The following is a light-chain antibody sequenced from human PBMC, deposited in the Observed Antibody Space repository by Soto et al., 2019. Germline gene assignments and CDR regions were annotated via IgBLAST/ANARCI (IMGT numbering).Light chain of an antibody. V-gene: IGKV3-15*01. CDR1: QSVGST. J-gene: IGKJ1*01. Sequence: EIVMTQSPATLSVSPGEGATLSCRASQSVGSTLAWYQQRPGQAPRVLIYDASTRATGIPARFSGSGSGTVFTLTISSLQSEDFAVYYCQHYSNWFWTFGQGTKVEIK. CDR3: QHYSNWFWT. CDR2: DAS.